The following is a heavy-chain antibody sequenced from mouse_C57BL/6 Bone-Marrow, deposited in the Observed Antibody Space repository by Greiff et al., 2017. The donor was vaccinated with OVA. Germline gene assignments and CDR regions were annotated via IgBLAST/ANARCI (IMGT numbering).Heavy chain of an antibody. Sequence: EVKLLESGGGLVQPGESLKLSCESNEYEFPSHDMSWVRKTPEKRLELVAAINSDGGSTYYPDTMERRFIISRDNTKKTLYLQMSSLRSEDTALYYCARQGYYGSSYWYFDVWGTGTTVTVSS. J-gene: IGHJ1*03. V-gene: IGHV5-2*01. D-gene: IGHD1-1*01. CDR2: INSDGGST. CDR3: ARQGYYGSSYWYFDV. CDR1: EYEFPSHD.